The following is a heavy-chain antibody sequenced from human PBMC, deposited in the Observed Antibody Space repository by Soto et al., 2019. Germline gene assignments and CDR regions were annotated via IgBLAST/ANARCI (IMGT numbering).Heavy chain of an antibody. CDR3: AKDIGYLGSGWYPDDY. Sequence: GGSLRLSCAASGFTFDDYAMHWVRQAPGKGLEWVSGISWNSGSIGYADSVKGRFTISRDNAKNSLYLQMNSLRAEDTALYYCAKDIGYLGSGWYPDDYWGQGTLVTVSS. V-gene: IGHV3-9*01. D-gene: IGHD6-19*01. J-gene: IGHJ4*02. CDR1: GFTFDDYA. CDR2: ISWNSGSI.